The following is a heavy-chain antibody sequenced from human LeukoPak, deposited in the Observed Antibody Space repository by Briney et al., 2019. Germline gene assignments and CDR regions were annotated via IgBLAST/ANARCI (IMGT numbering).Heavy chain of an antibody. J-gene: IGHJ5*01. Sequence: WGSLRPSCAASGFTFSSYGMHWVRQAPGKGLEWVAVISYDGSTKYYTNSVKGRFTISRDNSKNTLYLQMNSLRAEDTAVYYCAKEGVRGYSYGYGTRNKWFDFWGQGTLVTVSS. V-gene: IGHV3-30*18. CDR3: AKEGVRGYSYGYGTRNKWFDF. D-gene: IGHD5-18*01. CDR1: GFTFSSYG. CDR2: ISYDGSTK.